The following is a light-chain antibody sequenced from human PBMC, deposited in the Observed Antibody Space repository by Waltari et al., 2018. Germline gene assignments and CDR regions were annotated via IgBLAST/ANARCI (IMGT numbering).Light chain of an antibody. CDR3: ISFTSSVTYV. Sequence: LTQPASVSGSPGQSITISCTGTSSDIGAYKYVSWYQQHPGKAPKLIIYEVSNRPSGVSNRFSGSKSGNTASLSISGLQAEDEADYYCISFTSSVTYVFGTGTRVTVV. CDR2: EVS. J-gene: IGLJ1*01. CDR1: SSDIGAYKY. V-gene: IGLV2-14*01.